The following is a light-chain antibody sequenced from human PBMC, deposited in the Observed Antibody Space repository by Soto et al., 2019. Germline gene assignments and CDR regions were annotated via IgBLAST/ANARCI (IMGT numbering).Light chain of an antibody. CDR2: GAS. J-gene: IGKJ1*01. Sequence: EIVLTQSPGPLSLSPGERATLSCRASQSVSSSYLAWYKQKTGQAPRLLIYGASSRATGIPERFSGSGSGTAFTLTISRREPEDFAVYYCQHYGSSPTWTFGQGTKVEIK. V-gene: IGKV3-20*01. CDR1: QSVSSSY. CDR3: QHYGSSPTWT.